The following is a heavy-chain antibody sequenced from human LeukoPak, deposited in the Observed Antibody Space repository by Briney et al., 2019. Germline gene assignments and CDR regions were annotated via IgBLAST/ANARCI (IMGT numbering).Heavy chain of an antibody. D-gene: IGHD2-2*02. J-gene: IGHJ6*02. V-gene: IGHV3-23*01. CDR3: AKFQCSSTSRYTYYYYGMDV. CDR1: GLTFSSYA. Sequence: GGSLRLSCAASGLTFSSYAMSWVRQAPGEGLEWVSVISDNGGSTYNADSVKGRFTISRDNSKNTLYLQMNSLRAEDTAVYYCAKFQCSSTSRYTYYYYGMDVWGQGTTVTVSS. CDR2: ISDNGGST.